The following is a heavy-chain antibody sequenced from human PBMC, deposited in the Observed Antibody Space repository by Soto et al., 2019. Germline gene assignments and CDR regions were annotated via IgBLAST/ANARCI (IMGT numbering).Heavy chain of an antibody. Sequence: QVQLVQSGNEVKKPGASVKVSCKTSGYTFSSYGITWVRQAPGQGLEWVGWISGHSGKTNYSQKVQGRVTMTTDTSTSTGYLELRSLRSDDTAVYYCARGPFDFWGQGTLVTVSS. J-gene: IGHJ4*02. CDR1: GYTFSSYG. V-gene: IGHV1-18*01. CDR2: ISGHSGKT. CDR3: ARGPFDF.